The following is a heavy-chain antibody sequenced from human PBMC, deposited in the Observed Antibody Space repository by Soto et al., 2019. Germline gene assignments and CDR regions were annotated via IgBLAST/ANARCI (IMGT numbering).Heavy chain of an antibody. Sequence: QVQLVESGGGVVQPGRSLRLSCAASGFTFSSYAMHWVRQAPGKGLEWVAVISYDGSNKYYADSVKGRFTISSDNSKNTLYLQMNSLRAEDTAVYYCARQTFDSSGYFTWGDFDYWGQGTLVTVSS. CDR3: ARQTFDSSGYFTWGDFDY. J-gene: IGHJ4*02. CDR2: ISYDGSNK. CDR1: GFTFSSYA. D-gene: IGHD3-22*01. V-gene: IGHV3-30-3*01.